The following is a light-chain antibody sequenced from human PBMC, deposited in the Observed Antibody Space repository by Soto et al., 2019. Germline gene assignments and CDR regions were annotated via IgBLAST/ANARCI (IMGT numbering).Light chain of an antibody. CDR3: SSYTSSSTSYV. J-gene: IGLJ1*01. CDR2: EVS. V-gene: IGLV2-14*01. CDR1: SSDVGGYNY. Sequence: QSALTQPASVSGSPGQSITISCTGTSSDVGGYNYVSWYQQHPGKAPKLMIYEVSNRPSGVSNRCSRSKSGNTASLTISGLQAEDEADYYCSSYTSSSTSYVFGTGSKVTVL.